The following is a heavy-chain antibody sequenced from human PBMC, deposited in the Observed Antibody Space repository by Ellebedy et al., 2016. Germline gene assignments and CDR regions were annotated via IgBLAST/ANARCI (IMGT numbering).Heavy chain of an antibody. V-gene: IGHV3-23*01. Sequence: GGSLRLXXTASGLNFNTFFMSWVRQAPGKGLEWVSTISAGSDTTYLADSVKGRFTISRDNSRNILYLQMSSLRDEDSAIYYCREGHYSDVWGQGTQVTVSA. CDR2: ISAGSDTT. J-gene: IGHJ4*02. CDR3: REGHYSDV. CDR1: GLNFNTFF.